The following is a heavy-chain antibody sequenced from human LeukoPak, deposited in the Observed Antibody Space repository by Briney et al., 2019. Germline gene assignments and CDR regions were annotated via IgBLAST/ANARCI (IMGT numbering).Heavy chain of an antibody. CDR3: AGPPVVAATNWFNP. D-gene: IGHD2-15*01. V-gene: IGHV4-30-4*01. J-gene: IGHJ5*02. CDR1: GGSISSGDYY. Sequence: PSETLSLTCTVSGGSISSGDYYWSWIRQPPGKGQEWIGYIYYGGSTYYTPSLKSRVTISVDTSKNQFSLRLTSVTAADTAVYYCAGPPVVAATNWFNPWGQGTLVTVSS. CDR2: IYYGGST.